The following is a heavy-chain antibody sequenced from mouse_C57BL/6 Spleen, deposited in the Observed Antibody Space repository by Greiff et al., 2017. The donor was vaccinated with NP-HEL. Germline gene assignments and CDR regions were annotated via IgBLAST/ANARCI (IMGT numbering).Heavy chain of an antibody. CDR1: GYTFTSYG. V-gene: IGHV1-81*01. CDR2: IYPRSGNT. CDR3: AREHYEAMDY. J-gene: IGHJ4*01. D-gene: IGHD2-4*01. Sequence: QVQLQQSGAELARPGASVKLSCKASGYTFTSYGISWVKQRTGPGLEWIGEIYPRSGNTYYNEKFKGKATLTADKSSSTAYMELRSLTSEDSAVYFCAREHYEAMDYWGQGTSVTVSS.